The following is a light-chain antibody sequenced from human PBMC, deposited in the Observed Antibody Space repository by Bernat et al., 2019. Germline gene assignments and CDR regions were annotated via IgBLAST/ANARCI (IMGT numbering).Light chain of an antibody. CDR3: QHLDNFPLA. J-gene: IGKJ5*01. CDR1: QVIGTY. Sequence: DIQLTQSPSFLSASVGDRVTITCRASQVIGTYLAWYHQKPGKAPHLLIYGASTLQSGVPSRFSGSGSGTQFTLTISSLQPEDSATYYCQHLDNFPLAFGQGARLEIK. CDR2: GAS. V-gene: IGKV1-9*01.